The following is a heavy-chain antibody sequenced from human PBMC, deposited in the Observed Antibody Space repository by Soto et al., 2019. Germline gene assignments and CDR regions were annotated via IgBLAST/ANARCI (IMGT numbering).Heavy chain of an antibody. CDR1: GYTFTSYD. D-gene: IGHD6-19*01. V-gene: IGHV1-8*01. Sequence: QVQLVQSGAEVKKPGASVKVSCKASGYTFTSYDINWVRQATGQGLEWMGWMNPNSGNTGYAQKSHGRGTMTRNTAKSTAHMELSSLRSEDTAVYYCARARSSGWYVDYWGQGTLVTVSS. CDR2: MNPNSGNT. J-gene: IGHJ4*02. CDR3: ARARSSGWYVDY.